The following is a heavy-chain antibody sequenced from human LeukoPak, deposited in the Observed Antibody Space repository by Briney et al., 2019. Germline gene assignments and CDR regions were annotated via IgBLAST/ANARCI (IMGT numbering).Heavy chain of an antibody. CDR1: GFTFSSYE. CDR3: ARDGRGYYYDRSPDY. J-gene: IGHJ4*02. Sequence: GGSLRLSCAASGFTFSSYEMNWVRQAPGKGLEWVSYISSSGSTIYYADSVKGRITISRDNAKNSLYLQMNSLRAEDTAVYYCARDGRGYYYDRSPDYWGQGTLVTVSS. V-gene: IGHV3-48*03. D-gene: IGHD3-22*01. CDR2: ISSSGSTI.